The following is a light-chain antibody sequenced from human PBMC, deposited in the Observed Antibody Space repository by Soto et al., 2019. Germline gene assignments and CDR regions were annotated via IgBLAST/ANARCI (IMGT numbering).Light chain of an antibody. V-gene: IGLV1-47*01. CDR3: AAWDDSLSGHVV. Sequence: QSVLTQPPSASGTPGQRVTISCSGSSSNIGSNYVYWYQQLPGTAPKLLIYRNNQRPSGVPDRSSGSKSGTSASLAISGLRSEDEADYYCAAWDDSLSGHVVFGGGTKLTVL. J-gene: IGLJ2*01. CDR2: RNN. CDR1: SSNIGSNY.